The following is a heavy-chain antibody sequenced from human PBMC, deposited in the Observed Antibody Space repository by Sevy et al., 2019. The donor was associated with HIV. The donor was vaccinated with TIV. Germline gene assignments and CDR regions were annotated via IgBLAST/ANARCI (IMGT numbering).Heavy chain of an antibody. D-gene: IGHD3-3*01. V-gene: IGHV3-33*01. CDR2: IRYDGSNK. J-gene: IGHJ6*02. CDR1: GFTLSSYG. Sequence: GGSLRLSCAASGFTLSSYGMHWVRQAPGKGLEWVAVIRYDGSNKYYADSVKGRFTISRDNSKNTLYLQMNSLTAEDTAVYYCARDRLGITISAEWGGGMDVWGQGTTVTVSS. CDR3: ARDRLGITISAEWGGGMDV.